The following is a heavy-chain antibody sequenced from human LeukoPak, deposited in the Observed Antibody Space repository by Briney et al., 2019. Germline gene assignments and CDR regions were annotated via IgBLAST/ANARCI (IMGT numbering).Heavy chain of an antibody. CDR2: MYYSGST. V-gene: IGHV4-39*07. D-gene: IGHD3-10*01. Sequence: SETLSLTCTVSGDSISSSSSYWGWIRQPPGKGLEWIGTMYYSGSTYYNPSLKSRVTISVDTSKNQFSLKLSSVTAADTAVYYCARDYNAGRCFDYWGQGTLVTVSS. CDR3: ARDYNAGRCFDY. J-gene: IGHJ4*02. CDR1: GDSISSSSSY.